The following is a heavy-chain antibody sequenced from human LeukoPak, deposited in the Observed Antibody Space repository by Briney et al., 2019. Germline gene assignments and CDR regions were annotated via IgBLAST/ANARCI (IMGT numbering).Heavy chain of an antibody. J-gene: IGHJ4*02. CDR1: GFTFSDYS. CDR2: ISTNGNYI. D-gene: IGHD2-15*01. CDR3: SRGSYNSGGTSDY. V-gene: IGHV3-21*01. Sequence: PGGSLRLSCAASGFTFSDYSMNWVRQAPGEGLGWVSYISTNGNYIYYADSVKGRFTISRDNAKNSLYLQMNSLRAEDTAVYYCSRGSYNSGGTSDYWGQGNLVTVSS.